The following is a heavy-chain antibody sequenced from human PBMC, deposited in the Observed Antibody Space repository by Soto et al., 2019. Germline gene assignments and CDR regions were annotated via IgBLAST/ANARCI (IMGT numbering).Heavy chain of an antibody. V-gene: IGHV3-11*06. Sequence: GGSLRLSCAGSGLTFGDSYMSWIRQAPGKGLEWLSYISPGSRYPAYADSVKGRFTISRDNAKRSLYLQMMSLTAEDTAIYYCVRGGGGGLFDPWGQGTMVTVSS. CDR1: GLTFGDSY. D-gene: IGHD2-15*01. J-gene: IGHJ5*02. CDR3: VRGGGGGLFDP. CDR2: ISPGSRYP.